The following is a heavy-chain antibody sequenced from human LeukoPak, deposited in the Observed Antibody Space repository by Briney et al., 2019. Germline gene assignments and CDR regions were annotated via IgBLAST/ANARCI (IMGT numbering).Heavy chain of an antibody. Sequence: SETLSLTCAVYGGSSSGYYWSWIRQPPGKGLEWIGEINHSGSTNYNPSLKSRVTMSVDTSKNQFSLKLSSVTAADTAVYYCARETPQAYRSSTSCYTRGWFDPWGQGTLVTVSS. D-gene: IGHD2-2*02. J-gene: IGHJ5*02. CDR2: INHSGST. CDR3: ARETPQAYRSSTSCYTRGWFDP. V-gene: IGHV4-34*01. CDR1: GGSSSGYY.